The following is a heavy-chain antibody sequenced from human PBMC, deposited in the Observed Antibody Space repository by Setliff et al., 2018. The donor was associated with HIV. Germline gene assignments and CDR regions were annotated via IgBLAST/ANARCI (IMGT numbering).Heavy chain of an antibody. CDR2: IYYSGST. Sequence: SETLSLTCTVSGGSISSGYYYWGWIRQPPGKGLEWIGTIYYSGSTYYNPSLKSRVTISVDTSKNQFSLKLSSVTAADTAVYYCARDRALRSYFDPWGPGTLVTVSS. CDR3: ARDRALRSYFDP. CDR1: GGSISSGYYY. J-gene: IGHJ5*02. D-gene: IGHD3-10*01. V-gene: IGHV4-39*02.